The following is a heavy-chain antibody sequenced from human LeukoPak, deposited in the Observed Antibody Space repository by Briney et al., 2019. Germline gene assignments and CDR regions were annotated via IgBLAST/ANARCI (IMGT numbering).Heavy chain of an antibody. CDR2: ISYDGSNK. CDR3: ARDGFMVRGVMVWFDP. J-gene: IGHJ5*02. Sequence: GGSLRLSCAASGFTFSSYAMHWARQAPGKGLEWVAVISYDGSNKYYADSVKGRFTISRDKAKNSLYLQMNSLRAEDTAVYYCARDGFMVRGVMVWFDPWGQGTLVTVSS. CDR1: GFTFSSYA. D-gene: IGHD3-10*01. V-gene: IGHV3-30*04.